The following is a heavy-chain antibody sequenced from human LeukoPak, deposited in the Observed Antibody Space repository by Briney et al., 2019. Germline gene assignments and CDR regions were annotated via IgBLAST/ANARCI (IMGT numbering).Heavy chain of an antibody. V-gene: IGHV3-9*01. CDR1: GFTFDDYA. D-gene: IGHD4-17*01. CDR2: ISWNSGSI. CDR3: AKDIREGTTVYYGMDV. J-gene: IGHJ6*02. Sequence: GGSLRLSRAASGFTFDDYAMHWVRQAPGKGLGWVSGISWNSGSIGYADSVKGRFTISRDNAKNSLYLQMNSLRAEDTALYYCAKDIREGTTVYYGMDVWGQGTTVTVSS.